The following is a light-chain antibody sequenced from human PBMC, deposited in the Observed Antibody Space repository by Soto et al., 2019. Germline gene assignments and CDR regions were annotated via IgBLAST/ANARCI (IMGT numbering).Light chain of an antibody. CDR1: SSNIGSNY. CDR3: EAWDDSLSGVV. J-gene: IGLJ2*01. CDR2: RNN. V-gene: IGLV1-47*01. Sequence: QSALTQPPSASGTPGQRVTISCSGSSSNIGSNYVYWYQQLPGTVPQLLIYRNNERPSGVPDRFSGSKSGTSASLAISGLRSEVEADYYCEAWDDSLSGVVFGGGTKVTVL.